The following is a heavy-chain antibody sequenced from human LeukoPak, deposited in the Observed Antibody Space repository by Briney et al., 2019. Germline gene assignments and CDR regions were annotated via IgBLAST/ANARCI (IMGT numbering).Heavy chain of an antibody. CDR3: ARETEWLSPYYFDY. CDR1: GYSFTSYY. V-gene: IGHV1-18*04. CDR2: VSAYNGNT. J-gene: IGHJ4*02. Sequence: ASVKVSCKASGYSFTSYYMHWVRQAPGQGLEWMGWVSAYNGNTNYAQKLQGRVTMTTDTSTSTAYMELRSLRSDDTAVYYCARETEWLSPYYFDYWGQGTLVTVSS. D-gene: IGHD3-3*01.